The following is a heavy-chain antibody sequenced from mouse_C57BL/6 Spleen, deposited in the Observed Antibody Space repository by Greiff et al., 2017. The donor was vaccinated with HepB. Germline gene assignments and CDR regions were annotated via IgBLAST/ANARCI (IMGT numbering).Heavy chain of an antibody. J-gene: IGHJ4*01. V-gene: IGHV1-80*01. Sequence: QVQLQQSGAELVKPGASVKISCKASGYAFSSYWMNWVKQRPGKGLEWIGQIYPGDGDTNYNGKFKGKATLTADKSSSTAYMQLSSLTSEDSAVYFCAIHDSAYYCAMDYWGQGTSVTVSS. CDR3: AIHDSAYYCAMDY. CDR2: IYPGDGDT. CDR1: GYAFSSYW. D-gene: IGHD2-12*01.